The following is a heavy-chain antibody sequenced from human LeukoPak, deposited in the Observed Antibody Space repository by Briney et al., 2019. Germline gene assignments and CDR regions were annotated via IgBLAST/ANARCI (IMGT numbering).Heavy chain of an antibody. J-gene: IGHJ4*02. V-gene: IGHV3-21*01. D-gene: IGHD3-10*01. Sequence: PVGSLRLSCAASGFTFSSYSMNWVRQAPGKGLEWVSSISSSSSYIYYADSVKGRFTISRDNAKNSLYLQMNSLRAEDTAVYYCARGYYYGSGSYYPLAYCGQGTLVTVSS. CDR2: ISSSSSYI. CDR1: GFTFSSYS. CDR3: ARGYYYGSGSYYPLAY.